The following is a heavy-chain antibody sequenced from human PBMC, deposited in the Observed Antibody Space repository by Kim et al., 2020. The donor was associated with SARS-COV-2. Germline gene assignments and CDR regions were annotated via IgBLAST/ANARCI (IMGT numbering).Heavy chain of an antibody. CDR2: IYYSGST. Sequence: SETLSLTCTVSGGSISSSSYYWGWIRQPPGKGLEWIGSIYYSGSTYYNPSLKSRVTISVDTSKNQFSLKLSSVTAADTAVYYCARGYSGYDLLNFDYWAQGTLVTVSS. CDR3: ARGYSGYDLLNFDY. J-gene: IGHJ4*02. D-gene: IGHD5-12*01. V-gene: IGHV4-39*07. CDR1: GGSISSSSYY.